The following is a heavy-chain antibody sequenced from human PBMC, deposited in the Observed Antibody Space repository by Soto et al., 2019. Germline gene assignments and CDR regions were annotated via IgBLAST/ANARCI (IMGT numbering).Heavy chain of an antibody. CDR1: GYTFTSYY. CDR2: INPSGGST. CDR3: ARVASIAVAANAEYFQH. V-gene: IGHV1-46*01. D-gene: IGHD6-19*01. J-gene: IGHJ1*01. Sequence: QVQLVQSGAEVKKPGASVKVSCKASGYTFTSYYMHWVRQAPGQGLEWMGIINPSGGSTSYAQKFQGRVTMTRDKSTITVYMKLSSLRSEDTAVYYCARVASIAVAANAEYFQHWGQGTLVTVSS.